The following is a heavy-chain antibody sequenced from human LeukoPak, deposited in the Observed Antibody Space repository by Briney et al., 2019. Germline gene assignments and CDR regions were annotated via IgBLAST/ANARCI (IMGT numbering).Heavy chain of an antibody. CDR3: ASFEGDGYNLRPDTSFDY. V-gene: IGHV1-2*02. J-gene: IGHJ4*02. Sequence: GASVKVSCKASGYTFTGYYMHWVRQAPGQGLEWMGWINPNSGGTNYAQKFQGRVTMTRDTSISTAYMELSRLRSDDTAVYYCASFEGDGYNLRPDTSFDYWGQGTLVTVSS. CDR2: INPNSGGT. D-gene: IGHD5-24*01. CDR1: GYTFTGYY.